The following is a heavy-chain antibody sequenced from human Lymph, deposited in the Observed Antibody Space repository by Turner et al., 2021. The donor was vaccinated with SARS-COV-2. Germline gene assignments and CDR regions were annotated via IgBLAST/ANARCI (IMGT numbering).Heavy chain of an antibody. CDR2: ISYDGSNK. CDR3: ARPKSGSYWSHFDY. V-gene: IGHV3-30-3*01. J-gene: IGHJ4*02. CDR1: GFTFSTYA. Sequence: QVQLVASGGGVVQPGRSLRLPCAASGFTFSTYAMYWVRQAPGKGLEWVAVISYDGSNKYYADSVKGRFTISRDNSKNTLFLQVNSLRAEDTAVYYCARPKSGSYWSHFDYWGQGTLVTVSS. D-gene: IGHD1-26*01.